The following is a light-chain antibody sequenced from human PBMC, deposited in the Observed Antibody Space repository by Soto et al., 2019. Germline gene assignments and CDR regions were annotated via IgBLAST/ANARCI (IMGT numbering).Light chain of an antibody. CDR3: SSYTTRSTVV. Sequence: QSALTQPASVSGSPGQSINISCTGTSSDVGGYNYVSWFQQHPGKAPNLMIYDVYRRPSGVSYRFSGSKSGNTASLTISGLQAEDEADYYCSSYTTRSTVVFGGGTKLTVL. J-gene: IGLJ2*01. V-gene: IGLV2-14*01. CDR1: SSDVGGYNY. CDR2: DVY.